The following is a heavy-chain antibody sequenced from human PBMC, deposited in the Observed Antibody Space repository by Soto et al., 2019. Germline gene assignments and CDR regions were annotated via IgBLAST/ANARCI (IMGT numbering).Heavy chain of an antibody. CDR1: GGSITSYY. CDR3: ARGSGWYYY. Sequence: QVQLQESGPGLVKPSETLSLTCTVSGGSITSYYWSWIRQPPGKGLEWIGFISNSGSTSYNPSLKXRXTXXIDTSKNQVSLKVTSVTAADTAVYYCARGSGWYYYWGQGTLVTVSS. J-gene: IGHJ4*02. V-gene: IGHV4-59*01. CDR2: ISNSGST. D-gene: IGHD6-19*01.